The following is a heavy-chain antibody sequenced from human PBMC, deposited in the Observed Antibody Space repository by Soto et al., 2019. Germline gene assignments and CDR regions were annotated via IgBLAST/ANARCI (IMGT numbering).Heavy chain of an antibody. Sequence: SETLSLTCTVSGGSISSSSYYWGWIRQPPGKGLEWIGSIYYSGSTYYNPSLKSRVTISVDKSKNQFSLKLTTVTAADTAVYYCARDQAVAGARYYYGMDVWGQGTTVTVSS. D-gene: IGHD6-19*01. CDR2: IYYSGST. CDR3: ARDQAVAGARYYYGMDV. J-gene: IGHJ6*02. V-gene: IGHV4-39*07. CDR1: GGSISSSSYY.